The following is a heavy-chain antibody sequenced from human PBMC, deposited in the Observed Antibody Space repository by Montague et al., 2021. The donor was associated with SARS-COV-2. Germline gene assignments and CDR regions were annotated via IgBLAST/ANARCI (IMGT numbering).Heavy chain of an antibody. V-gene: IGHV3-7*01. CDR2: IKPDESEK. D-gene: IGHD4-23*01. J-gene: IGHJ6*02. Sequence: YLRLSFSASGFTFSNIWMSWVRQAPGKGLGWVANIKPDESEKNYVDSVKGRFSISRDNAKNSLYLQMDNLRAEDTAIYYCAKNGGAHGLDVWGQGTSVSVSS. CDR1: GFTFSNIW. CDR3: AKNGGAHGLDV.